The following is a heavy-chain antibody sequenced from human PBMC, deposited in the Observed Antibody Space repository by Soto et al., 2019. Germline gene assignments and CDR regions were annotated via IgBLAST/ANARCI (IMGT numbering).Heavy chain of an antibody. V-gene: IGHV4-31*03. J-gene: IGHJ4*02. CDR2: VYYSGST. Sequence: QVQLQESGPGLVKPSHTLSLTCTFSGGSISSGGYYWSWIRQHPGKGLKWIGCVYYSGSTYYNASLKSRLTISVDTSKNQFSLTLSSVTAADMAVYSCARGPPLGYWGQGTLVTVSS. CDR3: ARGPPLGY. CDR1: GGSISSGGYY.